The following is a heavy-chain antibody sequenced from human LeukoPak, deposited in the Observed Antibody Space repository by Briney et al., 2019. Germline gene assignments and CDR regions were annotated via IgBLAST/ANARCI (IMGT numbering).Heavy chain of an antibody. Sequence: SVKVSCKASGGTFSSYAISWVRQAPGQGLEWMGRIIPIPGIANYAQKFQGRVTITADKSTSTAYMELSSLRSEDTAVYYCARDLGGVYSSSWYNWFDPWGQGTLVTVSS. CDR2: IIPIPGIA. D-gene: IGHD6-13*01. CDR1: GGTFSSYA. V-gene: IGHV1-69*04. CDR3: ARDLGGVYSSSWYNWFDP. J-gene: IGHJ5*02.